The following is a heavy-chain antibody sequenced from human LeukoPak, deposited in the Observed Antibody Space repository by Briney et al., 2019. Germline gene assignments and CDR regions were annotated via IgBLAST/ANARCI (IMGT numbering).Heavy chain of an antibody. CDR1: GGSISSYY. Sequence: SETLSLTCTVSGGSISSYYWSWIRQPPGKGLEWIGYIYYSGSTNYNPSLKSRVTISVDTSKNQFSLKLSSVTAADTAVYYCARDIPRYCSGGSCYPGWGWFDPWGQGTLVTVSS. CDR3: ARDIPRYCSGGSCYPGWGWFDP. V-gene: IGHV4-59*01. CDR2: IYYSGST. D-gene: IGHD2-15*01. J-gene: IGHJ5*02.